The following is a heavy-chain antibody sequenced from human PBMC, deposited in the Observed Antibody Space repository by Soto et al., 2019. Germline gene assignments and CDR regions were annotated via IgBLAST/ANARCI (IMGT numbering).Heavy chain of an antibody. D-gene: IGHD3-3*01. CDR3: ARDVGYDCWSGCSPSHIFYYYYGMDV. CDR1: GYTFTSYG. Sequence: ASVRVSCKASGYTFTSYGISWVRQAPGQGLEWMGWISAYNGNTNYAQKLQGRVTMTTDTSTSTAYMELRSLRSDDTAVYYCARDVGYDCWSGCSPSHIFYYYYGMDVWGQVPKVTFSS. CDR2: ISAYNGNT. V-gene: IGHV1-18*04. J-gene: IGHJ6*02.